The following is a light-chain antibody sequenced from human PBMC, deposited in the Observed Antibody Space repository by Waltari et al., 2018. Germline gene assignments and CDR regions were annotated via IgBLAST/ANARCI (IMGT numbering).Light chain of an antibody. Sequence: QSVLTQPPSASGTPGQRVTISCSGSISNIGANAVNWYQQFPGTAPRLLIHNNNQRPSGVRARFSGSKSGTSASLAISGLQFEDEADYYCAGWDVSLSDWVFGGGTKVTVL. CDR2: NNN. V-gene: IGLV1-44*01. CDR3: AGWDVSLSDWV. J-gene: IGLJ3*02. CDR1: ISNIGANA.